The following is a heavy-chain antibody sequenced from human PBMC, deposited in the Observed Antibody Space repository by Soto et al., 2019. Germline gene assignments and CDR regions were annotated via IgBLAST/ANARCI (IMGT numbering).Heavy chain of an antibody. D-gene: IGHD3-9*01. Sequence: PGGARRLSWGASGFPVSSYAMIWVRPAPGKGLEWVSSISSSSSYIYYADSAKGRFTISRDNAKNSLYLQMNSLRAEDTAVYYCASRYRYFDAGFDPWGQGTLVNVSS. CDR1: GFPVSSYA. CDR2: ISSSSSYI. J-gene: IGHJ5*02. CDR3: ASRYRYFDAGFDP. V-gene: IGHV3-21*01.